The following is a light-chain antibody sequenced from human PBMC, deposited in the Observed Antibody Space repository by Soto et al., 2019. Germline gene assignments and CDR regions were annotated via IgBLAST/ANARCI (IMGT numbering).Light chain of an antibody. Sequence: DIQMTQSPSSLSASVGDTVTITCRASQDISHYLNWYQQKPGKALKLLIYDASNLHPGVPSRFRGSGSGTECSFNITSLQPEDVATYYCQQYDDLPITLGQGTRLEIK. CDR1: QDISHY. J-gene: IGKJ5*01. V-gene: IGKV1-33*01. CDR2: DAS. CDR3: QQYDDLPIT.